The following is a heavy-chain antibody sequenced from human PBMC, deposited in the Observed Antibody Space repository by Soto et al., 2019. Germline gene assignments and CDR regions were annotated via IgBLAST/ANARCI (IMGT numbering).Heavy chain of an antibody. CDR3: ASHYDILTDYYYYMDV. D-gene: IGHD3-9*01. J-gene: IGHJ6*03. CDR2: ISSSSSTI. CDR1: GFPFSSYS. V-gene: IGHV3-48*01. Sequence: GGSLRLSCTASGFPFSSYSMNWVRQAPGKGLEWVSYISSSSSTIYYADSVKGRFTISRDNAKNSLYLQMNSLRAEDTAVYYCASHYDILTDYYYYMDVWGKGTTVTVSS.